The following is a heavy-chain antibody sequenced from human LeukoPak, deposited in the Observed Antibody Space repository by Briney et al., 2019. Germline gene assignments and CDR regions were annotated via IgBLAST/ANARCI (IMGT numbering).Heavy chain of an antibody. Sequence: GESPRISCKGSGDTFISYWIGWGGQMPGKGLEGMGIIYPGDSDTRYSPSFQGRVTISADKTISTAYLQWRSLQAADTAMYYCATRRWLEGGFFFDYWGEEGQVTVSS. CDR1: GDTFISYW. CDR2: IYPGDSDT. D-gene: IGHD6-19*01. V-gene: IGHV5-51*01. J-gene: IGHJ4*02. CDR3: ATRRWLEGGFFFDY.